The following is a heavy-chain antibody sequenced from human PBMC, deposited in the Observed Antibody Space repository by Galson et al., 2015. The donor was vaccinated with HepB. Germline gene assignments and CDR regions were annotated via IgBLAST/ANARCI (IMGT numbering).Heavy chain of an antibody. Sequence: SLRLSCAASGFAFSHHAMSWVRQAPGKGPEWVSSIRGSGDDTKYADSVKGRFTISRDNFETMVLLQMNSLRVEDTAVYYCARDRTYHDLWRGFDLWGQGTMVAVSS. CDR3: ARDRTYHDLWRGFDL. J-gene: IGHJ3*01. D-gene: IGHD3-3*01. V-gene: IGHV3-23*01. CDR1: GFAFSHHA. CDR2: IRGSGDDT.